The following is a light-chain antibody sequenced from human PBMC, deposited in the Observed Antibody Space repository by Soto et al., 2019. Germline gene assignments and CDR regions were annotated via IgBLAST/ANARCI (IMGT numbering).Light chain of an antibody. J-gene: IGKJ1*01. CDR1: QSVSST. Sequence: EILRTQSPATMSVSPGERATLSCRSTQSVSSTLAWYQQQPGQAPRLPTYDASTRTTGIPARFSGSGSGTEFTPTISSLQSEDFAVYYGQQYKNWPPETSGQGTKLDIK. V-gene: IGKV3-15*01. CDR3: QQYKNWPPET. CDR2: DAS.